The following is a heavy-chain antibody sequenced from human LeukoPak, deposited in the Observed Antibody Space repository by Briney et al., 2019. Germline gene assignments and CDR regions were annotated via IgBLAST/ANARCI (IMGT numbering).Heavy chain of an antibody. CDR3: ARGARQTGTRFDY. J-gene: IGHJ4*02. CDR2: IIPIFGTA. CDR1: GGTFSSYA. D-gene: IGHD1-1*01. V-gene: IGHV1-69*01. Sequence: SSVKVSCKASGGTFSSYAISWVRQAPGQGREWMGGIIPIFGTANYAQKFQGRVTITPDGSTSKAYMELSSLRSEDTAVYYCARGARQTGTRFDYWGQGTLVTVSS.